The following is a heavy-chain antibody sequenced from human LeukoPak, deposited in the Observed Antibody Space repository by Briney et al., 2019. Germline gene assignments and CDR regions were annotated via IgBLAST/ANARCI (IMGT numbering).Heavy chain of an antibody. CDR1: GFTSNMYA. CDR3: ARTFYYDNSGYRHLDF. D-gene: IGHD3-22*01. Sequence: GGSLRLSCAASGFTSNMYAMSWVRLAPGKGLQWVASMCGSAGCTYYADSVKGRFTISRDNAKNSLYLQMNSLRAEDTAVYYCARTFYYDNSGYRHLDFWGQGTLVTVSS. V-gene: IGHV3-23*01. CDR2: MCGSAGCT. J-gene: IGHJ4*02.